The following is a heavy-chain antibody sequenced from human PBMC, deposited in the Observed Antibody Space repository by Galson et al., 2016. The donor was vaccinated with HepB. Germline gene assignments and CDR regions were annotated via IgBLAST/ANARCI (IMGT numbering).Heavy chain of an antibody. Sequence: SVKVSCKVSGDTINNYAISWVRQAPGRGLEWMGGIIPMYGRANYTQKVQGRVTITADESTSTAYMDLSGLRSDDTGVYYCAGGVFTIVVVAASSAYYGMDVWGQGTTVTVSS. D-gene: IGHD2-15*01. V-gene: IGHV1-69*13. CDR3: AGGVFTIVVVAASSAYYGMDV. CDR1: GDTINNYA. CDR2: IIPMYGRA. J-gene: IGHJ6*02.